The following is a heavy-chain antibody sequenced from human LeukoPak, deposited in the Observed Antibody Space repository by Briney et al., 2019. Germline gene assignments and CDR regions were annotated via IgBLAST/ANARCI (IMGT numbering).Heavy chain of an antibody. D-gene: IGHD6-13*01. CDR1: GGSISSYY. CDR3: ARAAIVEYSSSWYDYYYYMDV. J-gene: IGHJ6*03. Sequence: SETLSLTCTVSGGSISSYYWSWIRQPAGKGLEWIGRIYTSGSTNYNPSLKSRVTISVDTSKNQFSLKLSSVTAADTAVYYCARAAIVEYSSSWYDYYYYMDVRGKGTTVTVSS. V-gene: IGHV4-4*07. CDR2: IYTSGST.